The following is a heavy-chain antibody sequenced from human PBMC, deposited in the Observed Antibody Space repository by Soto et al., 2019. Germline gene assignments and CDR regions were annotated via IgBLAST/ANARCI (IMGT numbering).Heavy chain of an antibody. CDR1: GGSFSGYY. CDR2: INHSGST. CDR3: ARYEGREQQPLGYYYMDV. J-gene: IGHJ6*03. D-gene: IGHD6-13*01. V-gene: IGHV4-34*01. Sequence: PSETLSLTCAVDGGSFSGYYWSWIRQPPGKGLEWIGEINHSGSTNYYPSRKSRVTISVDTSKNQFSLKLRSVTAADSAVYCCARYEGREQQPLGYYYMDVWGKGTTVTVSS.